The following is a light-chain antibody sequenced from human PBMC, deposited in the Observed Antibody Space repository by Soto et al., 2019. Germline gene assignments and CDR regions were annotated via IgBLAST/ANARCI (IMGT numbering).Light chain of an antibody. Sequence: QPVLTQPPSVSGAPGQRATISCTGSSSNIGAGYDVHWYQQLPGTAPKLLIYGNSNRPSGVPDRFSGSKSGTSASLAITGRQAEDEAEYYCQSYDSSLSGVVFGGGTKLTVL. J-gene: IGLJ2*01. V-gene: IGLV1-40*01. CDR2: GNS. CDR3: QSYDSSLSGVV. CDR1: SSNIGAGYD.